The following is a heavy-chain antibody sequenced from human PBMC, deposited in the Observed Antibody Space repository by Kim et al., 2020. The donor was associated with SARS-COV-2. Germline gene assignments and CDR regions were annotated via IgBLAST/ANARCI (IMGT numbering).Heavy chain of an antibody. CDR3: ARARGVYSSSWRNAFDI. Sequence: GGSLRLSCAASGFTFSSYSMNWVRQAPGKGLEWVSSISSSSSYIYYADSVKGRFTISRDNAKNSLYLQMNSLRAEDTAVYYCARARGVYSSSWRNAFDIWGQGTMVTVSS. CDR1: GFTFSSYS. D-gene: IGHD6-13*01. J-gene: IGHJ3*02. CDR2: ISSSSSYI. V-gene: IGHV3-21*01.